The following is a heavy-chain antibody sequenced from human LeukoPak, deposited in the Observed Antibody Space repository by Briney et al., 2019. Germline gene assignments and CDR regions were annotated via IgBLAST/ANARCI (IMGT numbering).Heavy chain of an antibody. CDR2: ISYDGTNE. V-gene: IGHV3-30*03. J-gene: IGHJ4*02. CDR1: GLTFNNYV. D-gene: IGHD3-22*01. CDR3: ARDGFDTMIVVDTKLFY. Sequence: SGGSLRLSCAASGLTFNNYVMNWVRQAPGKGLEWVASISYDGTNEYYADSVKGRFTISKDNSKNTLYLQMNSLRAEDTAVYYCARDGFDTMIVVDTKLFYWGQGTLVTVSS.